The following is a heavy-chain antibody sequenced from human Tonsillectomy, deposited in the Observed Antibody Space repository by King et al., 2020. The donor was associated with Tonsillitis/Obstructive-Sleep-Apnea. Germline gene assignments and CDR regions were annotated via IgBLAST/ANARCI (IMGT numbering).Heavy chain of an antibody. Sequence: VQLVESGGGLVQPGGSLKLSCAASGFTFSSYAMNWVRQAPGKGLEWVSTISGSSHSTYYGDSVKGRFTISRDNSKNTLYLQMNNLRAEDTAVYYCAKARTPIVVVPAAMEGWGQGTLVTVSS. CDR2: ISGSSHST. D-gene: IGHD2-2*01. CDR3: AKARTPIVVVPAAMEG. J-gene: IGHJ4*02. CDR1: GFTFSSYA. V-gene: IGHV3-23*04.